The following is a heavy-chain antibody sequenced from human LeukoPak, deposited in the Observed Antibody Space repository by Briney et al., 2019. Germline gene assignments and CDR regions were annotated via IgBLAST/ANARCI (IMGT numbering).Heavy chain of an antibody. CDR1: GGTFSSNA. J-gene: IGHJ3*02. V-gene: IGHV1-69*05. CDR3: ARLGIAYYYDSRGINDAFEI. CDR2: IIPIFGTA. Sequence: SVKVSCKASGGTFSSNAISWVRQAPGQGLEWMGRIIPIFGTANYAQKFQGRVTITTDESTSTAYMDLRSLRSDETAVYYCARLGIAYYYDSRGINDAFEIWGEGKTGTVSS. D-gene: IGHD3-22*01.